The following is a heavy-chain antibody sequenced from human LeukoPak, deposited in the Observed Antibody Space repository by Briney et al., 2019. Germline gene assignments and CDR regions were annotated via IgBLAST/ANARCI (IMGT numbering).Heavy chain of an antibody. J-gene: IGHJ4*02. D-gene: IGHD3-22*01. CDR1: GGSLSSGGSS. CDR2: IYYSGST. Sequence: SETLSLTCTVSGGSLSSGGSSWSWIRQPPGKGLEWIGYIYYSGSTYYNPSLKSRVTISVDRSKNQFSLKLSSVTAADTAVYYCARAGSDSSGYRSTFDYWGQGTLVTVSS. CDR3: ARAGSDSSGYRSTFDY. V-gene: IGHV4-30-2*01.